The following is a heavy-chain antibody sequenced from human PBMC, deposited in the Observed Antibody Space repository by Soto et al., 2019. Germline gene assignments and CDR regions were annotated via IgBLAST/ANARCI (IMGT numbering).Heavy chain of an antibody. J-gene: IGHJ6*02. V-gene: IGHV1-69*12. CDR1: GGTFSSYA. CDR3: ATPRSISAYYWCMDV. D-gene: IGHD6-6*01. CDR2: IIPIFGTA. Sequence: QVQLVQSGAEVKKPGSSVKVSCKASGGTFSSYAISWVRQAPGQGLEWMGGIIPIFGTADYAQRFQGRGTITAAESTSTAYMELPRLRSEDTAVYYCATPRSISAYYWCMDVWGQGTTVTVSS.